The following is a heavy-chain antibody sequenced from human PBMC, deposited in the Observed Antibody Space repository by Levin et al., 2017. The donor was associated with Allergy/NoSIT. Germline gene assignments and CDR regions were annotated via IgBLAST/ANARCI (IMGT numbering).Heavy chain of an antibody. V-gene: IGHV3-48*03. CDR1: GFTFSSYE. CDR2: ISSTGSTI. D-gene: IGHD3-3*01. Sequence: PGGSLRLSCAASGFTFSSYEMNWVRRAPGKGLEWVSYISSTGSTIYSADSVKGRFTISRDNAKTSLYLHMNSLRAEDTAVYYCARQLGNFWSGYNYFDYWGQGTLVTVSS. CDR3: ARQLGNFWSGYNYFDY. J-gene: IGHJ4*02.